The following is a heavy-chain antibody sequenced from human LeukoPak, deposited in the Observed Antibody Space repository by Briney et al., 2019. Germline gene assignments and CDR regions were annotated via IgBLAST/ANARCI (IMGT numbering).Heavy chain of an antibody. D-gene: IGHD1/OR15-1a*01. V-gene: IGHV3-30*02. J-gene: IGHJ3*02. Sequence: GGSLRLSCAASGFTFSSYGMHWVRQAPGKGLEWVAFIRYDGSNKYYADSVKGRFTISRDNSKNTLYLQMSSLRAEDTAVYYCAKGSHITGKTREAFDIWGQGTMVTVSS. CDR3: AKGSHITGKTREAFDI. CDR2: IRYDGSNK. CDR1: GFTFSSYG.